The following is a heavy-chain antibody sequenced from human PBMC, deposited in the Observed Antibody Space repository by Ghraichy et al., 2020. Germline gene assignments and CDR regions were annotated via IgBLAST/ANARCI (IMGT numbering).Heavy chain of an antibody. D-gene: IGHD2-2*01. V-gene: IGHV3-23*01. CDR2: ISGSGGST. J-gene: IGHJ6*02. CDR3: AKVQLPAAPHLGPYYYYGMDV. Sequence: GESLNISCAASGFTFSSYAMSWVRQAPGKGLEWVSAISGSGGSTYYADSVKGRFTISRDNSKNTLYLQMNSLRAEDTAVYYCAKVQLPAAPHLGPYYYYGMDVWGQGTTVTVSS. CDR1: GFTFSSYA.